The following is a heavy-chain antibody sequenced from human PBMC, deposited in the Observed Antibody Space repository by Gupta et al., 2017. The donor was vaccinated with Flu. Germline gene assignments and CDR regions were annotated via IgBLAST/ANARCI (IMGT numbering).Heavy chain of an antibody. D-gene: IGHD2-8*01. CDR3: SMVSLYNGFDPQFDF. J-gene: IGHJ4*02. V-gene: IGHV1-69*01. Sequence: QVQLVQSGAEVKKPGSSVKVACKPSGGTFSNNAITWVRQAPGQGLEWVGGILPLFRTANYAQKFQGRVTITADESTTTVYMDLSSXKXEDTAVXYCSMVSLYNGFDPQFDFWGQGTLVTVSS. CDR2: ILPLFRTA. CDR1: GGTFSNNA.